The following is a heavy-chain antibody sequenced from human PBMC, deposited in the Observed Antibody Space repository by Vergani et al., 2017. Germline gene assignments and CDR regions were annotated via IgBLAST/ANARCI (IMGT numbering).Heavy chain of an antibody. CDR1: GFTFSSYW. Sequence: EVQLVESGGGLVQPGGSLRLSCAASGFTFSSYWMSWVRQAPGKGLEWVANIKQDGSEKYYVDSVKGRFTISRDNAKNSLYLQMSSLRAEDTAVYYCARGQYNWNYDGAFDIWGQGTMVTVSS. CDR2: IKQDGSEK. V-gene: IGHV3-7*01. CDR3: ARGQYNWNYDGAFDI. D-gene: IGHD1-7*01. J-gene: IGHJ3*02.